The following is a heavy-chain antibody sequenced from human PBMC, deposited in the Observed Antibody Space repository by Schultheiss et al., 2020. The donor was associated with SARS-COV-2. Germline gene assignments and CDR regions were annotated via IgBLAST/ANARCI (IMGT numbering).Heavy chain of an antibody. CDR3: ARSTTYYYDSSGYYYTYYFDY. V-gene: IGHV6-1*01. CDR2: TYYRSKWYN. CDR1: GDSVPSNSAA. J-gene: IGHJ4*02. Sequence: SETLSLTCAISGDSVPSNSAACNWIRQSPSRGLEWLGRTYYRSKWYNDYAVSVKSRITINPDTSKNQFSLKLSSVTAADTAVYYCARSTTYYYDSSGYYYTYYFDYWGQGTLVTVSS. D-gene: IGHD3-22*01.